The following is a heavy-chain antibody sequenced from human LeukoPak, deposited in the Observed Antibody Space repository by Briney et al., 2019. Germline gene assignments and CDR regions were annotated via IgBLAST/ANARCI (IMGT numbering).Heavy chain of an antibody. V-gene: IGHV1-2*02. CDR2: INPNSGGT. CDR1: GYTFTGYY. CDR3: AKDEGVRSDYFDY. Sequence: GASVKVSCKASGYTFTGYYMHWVRQAPGQGLEWMGWINPNSGGTNYAQKFQGRVTMTRDTSISTAYMELSRLRSDDTAVYYCAKDEGVRSDYFDYWGQGTLVTVSS. J-gene: IGHJ4*02.